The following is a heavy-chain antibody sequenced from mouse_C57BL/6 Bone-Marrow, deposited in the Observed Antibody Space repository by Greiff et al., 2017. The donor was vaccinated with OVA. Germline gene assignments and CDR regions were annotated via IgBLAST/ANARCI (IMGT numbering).Heavy chain of an antibody. V-gene: IGHV1-52*01. D-gene: IGHD1-3*01. CDR1: GYTFTSYW. J-gene: IGHJ4*01. CDR2: IDTSDSET. Sequence: QVQLQQPGAELVRPGSSVKLSCKASGYTFTSYWMHWVQQRPIQGLEWIGNIDTSDSETHYNQKFKDKATLTVDKSSSTAYMQLSSLTSEDSAVYYCARWNNDYAMDYWGQGTSVTVSS. CDR3: ARWNNDYAMDY.